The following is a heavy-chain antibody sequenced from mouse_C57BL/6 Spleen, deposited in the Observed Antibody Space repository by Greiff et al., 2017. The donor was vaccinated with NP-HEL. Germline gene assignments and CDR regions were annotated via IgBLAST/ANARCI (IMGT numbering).Heavy chain of an antibody. Sequence: QVQLQQPGAELVKPGASVKLSCKASGYTFTSYWMHWVKQRPGRGLEWIGRIDPNSGGTKYNEKFKSKATLTVDKPSSTAYMQLSSLTSEDSAVYYCARGGWLLPTFPYYFDYWGQGTTLTVSS. CDR2: IDPNSGGT. J-gene: IGHJ2*01. CDR3: ARGGWLLPTFPYYFDY. V-gene: IGHV1-72*01. CDR1: GYTFTSYW. D-gene: IGHD2-3*01.